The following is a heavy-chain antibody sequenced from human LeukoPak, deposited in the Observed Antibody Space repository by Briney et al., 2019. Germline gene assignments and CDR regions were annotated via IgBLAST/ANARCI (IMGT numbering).Heavy chain of an antibody. Sequence: GGSLRLSCAASGFTFSSYAMHGVRQAPGKGLEWVAVISYDGSNKYYADSVKGRFTISRDNSKNTLYLQMNSLRAEDTAVYYCARDGWFGELGPVTQYFQHWGQGTLVTVSS. CDR1: GFTFSSYA. CDR2: ISYDGSNK. V-gene: IGHV3-30-3*01. J-gene: IGHJ1*01. D-gene: IGHD3-10*01. CDR3: ARDGWFGELGPVTQYFQH.